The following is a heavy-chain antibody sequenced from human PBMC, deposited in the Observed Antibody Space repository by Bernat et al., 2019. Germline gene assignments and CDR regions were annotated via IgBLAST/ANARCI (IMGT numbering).Heavy chain of an antibody. D-gene: IGHD3-10*01. CDR2: IKPSGGST. Sequence: QVQLVQSGAEVKKPGASVKVSCKASGYTFTSYYMHWVRQAPGQGLEWMGIIKPSGGSTSYAQKFQSRVTMTRDTSTSTVYMELSSLRSEDTAVYYCARTTYYYGSGSYYHFDYWGQGTLVTVSS. V-gene: IGHV1-46*03. CDR3: ARTTYYYGSGSYYHFDY. CDR1: GYTFTSYY. J-gene: IGHJ4*02.